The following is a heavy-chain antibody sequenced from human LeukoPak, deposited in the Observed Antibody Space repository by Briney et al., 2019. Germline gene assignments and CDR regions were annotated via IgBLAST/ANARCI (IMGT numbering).Heavy chain of an antibody. CDR1: GYTVSSCG. V-gene: IGHV1-18*01. J-gene: IGHJ4*02. D-gene: IGHD2-2*01. CDR3: ARVEAYCSRPSCNDY. Sequence: ASVKVSCTASGYTVSSCGISWVRQRPRQGTEWVGWISANNGNTEYTKKFQGRVTMTTETSTSTGYMELRSLKSDDTAVYYCARVEAYCSRPSCNDYWGVGALGTVSS. CDR2: ISANNGNT.